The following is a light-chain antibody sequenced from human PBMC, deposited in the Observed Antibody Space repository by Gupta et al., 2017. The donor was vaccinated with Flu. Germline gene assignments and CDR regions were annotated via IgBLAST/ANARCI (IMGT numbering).Light chain of an antibody. Sequence: VGDRVTITCRASQSSDSWLAWYQQKPGKAPKLLIYKASNLESGVPSRFSGSGSGTEFTLTISSLQPDDFATYYCQQYRSYPWTFGQGTTVE. CDR2: KAS. CDR1: QSSDSW. J-gene: IGKJ1*01. V-gene: IGKV1-5*03. CDR3: QQYRSYPWT.